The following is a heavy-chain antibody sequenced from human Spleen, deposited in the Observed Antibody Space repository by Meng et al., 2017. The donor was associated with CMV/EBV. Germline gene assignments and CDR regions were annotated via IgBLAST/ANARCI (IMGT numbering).Heavy chain of an antibody. Sequence: GESLKISCAASGFTFSDYYMSWIRQAPGKGLEWVSYISSSVSGNTEYYADSVKGRFTISRDNSKNTLYLQMNSLRAEDTAVCYCAREPPNSYGVSYYYGMDVWGQGTTVTVSS. D-gene: IGHD5-18*01. CDR1: GFTFSDYY. V-gene: IGHV3-11*01. CDR3: AREPPNSYGVSYYYGMDV. CDR2: ISSSVSGNTE. J-gene: IGHJ6*02.